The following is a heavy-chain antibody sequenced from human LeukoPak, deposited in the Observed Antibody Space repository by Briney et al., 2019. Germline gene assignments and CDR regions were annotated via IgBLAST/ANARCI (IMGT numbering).Heavy chain of an antibody. CDR2: IYYSGNT. CDR3: ARDGGTMVLRGWFDP. Sequence: SETLSLTCTVSRGSISSSSYYWGWIRQPPGKGLEWIGSIYYSGNTYYNPSLKSRVTISIDTSKNQFSLKLSSLTAADTAVYYCARDGGTMVLRGWFDPWGQGTLVTVSS. D-gene: IGHD3-10*01. CDR1: RGSISSSSYY. J-gene: IGHJ5*02. V-gene: IGHV4-39*07.